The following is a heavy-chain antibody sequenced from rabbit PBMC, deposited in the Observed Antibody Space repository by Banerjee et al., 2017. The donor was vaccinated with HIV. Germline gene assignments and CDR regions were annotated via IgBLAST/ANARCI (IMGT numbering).Heavy chain of an antibody. V-gene: IGHV1S40*01. J-gene: IGHJ4*01. CDR3: GMRPVSSDSNL. CDR2: IDTGSGST. Sequence: QSLEESGGGLVKPGASLTLTCKASGFSFSSGYDMCWVRQAPGKGLEWIACIDTGSGSTYYASWAKGRFTISKTSSTTVTLQMTSLTAADTATYFCGMRPVSSDSNLWGPGTLVTVS. D-gene: IGHD8-1*01. CDR1: GFSFSSGYD.